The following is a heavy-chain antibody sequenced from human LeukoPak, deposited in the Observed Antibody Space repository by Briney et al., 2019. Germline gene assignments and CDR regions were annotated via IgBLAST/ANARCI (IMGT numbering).Heavy chain of an antibody. CDR2: IYTSGST. J-gene: IGHJ5*02. Sequence: PSETLSLTCTVSGGSISSGSYYWSWIRQPAGKGLEWIGRIYTSGSTNYNPSLKSRVTISVDTSKNQFSLKLSSVTAADTAVYYCARDSAARPGWFDPWGQGTLVTVSS. CDR3: ARDSAARPGWFDP. D-gene: IGHD6-6*01. CDR1: GGSISSGSYY. V-gene: IGHV4-61*02.